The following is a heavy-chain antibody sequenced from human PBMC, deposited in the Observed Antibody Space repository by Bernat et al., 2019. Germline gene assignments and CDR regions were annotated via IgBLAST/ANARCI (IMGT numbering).Heavy chain of an antibody. D-gene: IGHD2-15*01. Sequence: EVRIAESGTSLLQPGAALGLRLVAAGFTFSNYWMAWVRQAPGKRPEWVANMNPDGSQKYHVDSIKGRFTISRDNVNNSLYLQMSSLRAEDTAVYYCARDPGWHAVDLCGQGTLVTV. CDR1: GFTFSNYW. CDR2: MNPDGSQK. V-gene: IGHV3-7*03. J-gene: IGHJ5*02. CDR3: ARDPGWHAVDL.